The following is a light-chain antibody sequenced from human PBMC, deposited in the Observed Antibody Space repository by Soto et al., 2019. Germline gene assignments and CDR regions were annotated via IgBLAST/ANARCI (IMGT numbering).Light chain of an antibody. CDR1: QSISSW. V-gene: IGKV1-5*01. J-gene: IGKJ1*01. CDR3: HQYDSWT. Sequence: DIQMTQSPSTLSASVGDRVSITCRASQSISSWLAWYQQKPGKAPKLLIYDASSLESGVPSRFSGSGYGTEFTLTISRLEPEDFAVYYCHQYDSWTFGQGTKVDIK. CDR2: DAS.